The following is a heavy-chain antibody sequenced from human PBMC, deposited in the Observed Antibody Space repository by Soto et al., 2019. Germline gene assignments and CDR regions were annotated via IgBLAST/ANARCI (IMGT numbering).Heavy chain of an antibody. CDR1: GYTLTELS. V-gene: IGHV1-24*01. D-gene: IGHD1-26*01. J-gene: IGHJ3*02. CDR2: FDPEDGET. Sequence: ASVKVSCKVSGYTLTELSMHWVRQAPGKGLEWMGGFDPEDGETIYAQKFQGRVTMTEDTSTDTAYMELSSLRSEDTAVYYCATAPPGVGAIDAFAIWGQGTMVTVSS. CDR3: ATAPPGVGAIDAFAI.